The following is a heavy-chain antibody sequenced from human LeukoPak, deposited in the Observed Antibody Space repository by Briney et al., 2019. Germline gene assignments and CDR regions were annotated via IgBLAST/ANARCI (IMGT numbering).Heavy chain of an antibody. CDR2: IKNKADGGTT. CDR1: GFIFKNAW. V-gene: IGHV3-15*01. D-gene: IGHD6-13*01. Sequence: GGSLRLSCGVSGFIFKNAWMNWVRQIPGKGLEWVSRIKNKADGGTTDYAPPLKGRFTISRDDSKDTLYLQMNSLKTEDTAVYYCTGRFIAESGFDYWGQGTLVTVSS. CDR3: TGRFIAESGFDY. J-gene: IGHJ4*02.